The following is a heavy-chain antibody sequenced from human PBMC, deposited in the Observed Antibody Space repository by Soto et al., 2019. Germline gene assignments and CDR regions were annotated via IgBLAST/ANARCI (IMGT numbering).Heavy chain of an antibody. V-gene: IGHV1-18*01. D-gene: IGHD3-16*01. Sequence: QVQLVQSGDEVKKPGASVKVSCKASGYIFVNYGIAWVRQAPGQGLEWMGWISPYTGNTHSATKVQGRVTRTTDTSTSTANMDLGSLTSDDTAVYYCVMVDNYVTPTPQDVWGQGTTVTVSS. CDR2: ISPYTGNT. CDR1: GYIFVNYG. CDR3: VMVDNYVTPTPQDV. J-gene: IGHJ6*02.